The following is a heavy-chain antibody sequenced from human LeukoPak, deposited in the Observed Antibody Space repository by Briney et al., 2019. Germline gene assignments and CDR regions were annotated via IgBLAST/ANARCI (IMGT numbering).Heavy chain of an antibody. V-gene: IGHV5-51*01. D-gene: IGHD1-26*01. CDR2: IYPGDSHT. Sequence: GESLKISCKGSGYSFTNYWIGWVRQMPGKGLEWMGIIYPGDSHTRYSPSFQGQVTISADKSISTAYLQWSSLKASDTAMYYCARRSYYFYHGDAFDIWGQGTMVTVSS. J-gene: IGHJ3*02. CDR3: ARRSYYFYHGDAFDI. CDR1: GYSFTNYW.